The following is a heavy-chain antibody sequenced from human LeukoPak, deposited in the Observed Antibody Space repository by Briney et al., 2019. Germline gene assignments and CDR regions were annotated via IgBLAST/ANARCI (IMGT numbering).Heavy chain of an antibody. CDR3: ARSRRSYGSGSYTIDY. CDR1: GGSISSYY. V-gene: IGHV4-59*01. CDR2: IYYSGST. Sequence: SETLSLTCTVSGGSISSYYWSWIRQPPGKGLEWIGYIYYSGSTNYNPSLKSRVTISVDTSKNQFSLKLSSVTAADTAVYYCARSRRSYGSGSYTIDYWGQGTLVTVSS. D-gene: IGHD3-10*01. J-gene: IGHJ4*02.